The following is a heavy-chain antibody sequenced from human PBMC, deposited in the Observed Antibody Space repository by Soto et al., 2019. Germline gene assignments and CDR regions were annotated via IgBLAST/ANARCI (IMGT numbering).Heavy chain of an antibody. CDR3: ANNPLGDGYNFGGGAFDI. V-gene: IGHV4-39*01. CDR1: GGSISSSSYY. D-gene: IGHD3-3*01. CDR2: IYYSGST. Sequence: QLQLQESGPGLVKPSETLSLTCTVSGGSISSSSYYWGWIRQPPGKGLEWIGSIYYSGSTYYNPSLKSRVTISVDTSKNQFSLKLSSVTAADTAVYYCANNPLGDGYNFGGGAFDIWGQGTMVTVSS. J-gene: IGHJ3*02.